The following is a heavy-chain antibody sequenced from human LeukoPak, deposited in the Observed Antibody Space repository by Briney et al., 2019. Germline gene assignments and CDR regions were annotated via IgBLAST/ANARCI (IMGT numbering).Heavy chain of an antibody. CDR3: ARRAMGATSFDY. CDR1: GFTFSDYY. D-gene: IGHD1-26*01. Sequence: GRSLRLSCAPSGFTFSDYYMTWVRQAPGQGLEWVSYISSSSNTVYYADSVKGRLTVSRDNAKNSLYLQMNNLRAEDTAVYYCARRAMGATSFDYWGQGTLVTVSS. J-gene: IGHJ4*02. CDR2: ISSSSNTV. V-gene: IGHV3-11*04.